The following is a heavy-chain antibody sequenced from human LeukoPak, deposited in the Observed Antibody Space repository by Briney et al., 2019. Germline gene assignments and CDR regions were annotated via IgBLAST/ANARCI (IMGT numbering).Heavy chain of an antibody. CDR3: ARVRGYGGNSGGYYYYYMDV. J-gene: IGHJ6*03. CDR2: IYYSGST. D-gene: IGHD4-23*01. CDR1: GGSISNSNYY. Sequence: SETLSLTCTVSGGSISNSNYYWGWIRQPPGKGLEWIGNIYYSGSTYYNPSLKSRVTISVDTSKNQFSLILSSVTAADTAVYYCARVRGYGGNSGGYYYYYMDVWGKGTTVTVSS. V-gene: IGHV4-39*07.